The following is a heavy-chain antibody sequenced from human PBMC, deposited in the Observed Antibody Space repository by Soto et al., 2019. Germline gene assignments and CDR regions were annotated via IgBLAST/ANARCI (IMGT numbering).Heavy chain of an antibody. CDR3: ARDFRYFPY. CDR2: IEHNGNN. V-gene: IGHV4-34*01. J-gene: IGHJ4*02. Sequence: TSETLSLTCSVYGWTFSGYFWSWVRQPPGKGLEWIGEIEHNGNNNINPSLKSRVTMSVDTSKNQISLTLTSVTAADTAVYYCARDFRYFPYWGQGTLVTVSS. CDR1: GWTFSGYF. D-gene: IGHD3-10*01.